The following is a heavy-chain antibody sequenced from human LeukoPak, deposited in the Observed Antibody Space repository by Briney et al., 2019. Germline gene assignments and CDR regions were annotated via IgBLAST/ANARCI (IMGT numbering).Heavy chain of an antibody. CDR2: IIPIFGTA. CDR1: GGTFSSYA. J-gene: IGHJ4*02. V-gene: IGHV1-69*05. CDR3: ARETVTTDGDFDY. Sequence: SVKVSRKASGGTFSSYAISWVRQAPGQGLEWMGRIIPIFGTANYAQKFQGRVTITTDESTSTAYMELSSLRSEDTAVYYCARETVTTDGDFDYWGQGTLVTVSS. D-gene: IGHD4-11*01.